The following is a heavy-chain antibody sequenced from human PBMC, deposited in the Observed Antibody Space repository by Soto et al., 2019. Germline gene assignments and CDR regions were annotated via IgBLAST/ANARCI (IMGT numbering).Heavy chain of an antibody. D-gene: IGHD3-16*02. Sequence: PGGSLRLSCAASGFAFSSYANLWVRQAPGRGPEWVALISYDGSDRYYTDSVKGRFTISRDNSKNTLYLQMNSLRPEDTAVYYCVRIMVTFGGVIGTFDFWGQGTLVTVSS. CDR1: GFAFSSYA. CDR3: VRIMVTFGGVIGTFDF. CDR2: ISYDGSDR. V-gene: IGHV3-30-3*01. J-gene: IGHJ4*02.